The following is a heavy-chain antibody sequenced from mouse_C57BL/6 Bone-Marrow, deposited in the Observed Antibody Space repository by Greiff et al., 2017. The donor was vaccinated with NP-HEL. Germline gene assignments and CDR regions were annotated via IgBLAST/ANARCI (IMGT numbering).Heavy chain of an antibody. D-gene: IGHD1-1*01. CDR1: GFNIKDDY. Sequence: VQLQQSGAELVRPGASVKLSCTASGFNIKDDYMHWVKQRPEQGLEWIGWIDPENGDTEYASKFQGKATITADTSSNTAYLQLSSLTSEDTAVYYCTTDYYDVHYYAMDYWGQGTSVTVSS. CDR2: IDPENGDT. V-gene: IGHV14-4*01. J-gene: IGHJ4*01. CDR3: TTDYYDVHYYAMDY.